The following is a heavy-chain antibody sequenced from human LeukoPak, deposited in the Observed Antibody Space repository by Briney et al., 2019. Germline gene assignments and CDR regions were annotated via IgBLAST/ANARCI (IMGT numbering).Heavy chain of an antibody. CDR3: TTNPYSSSWLAGAFAV. CDR2: IKSNSNGGTI. J-gene: IGHJ3*01. V-gene: IGHV3-15*01. D-gene: IGHD6-13*01. Sequence: GGSLRLSCAASGFTFSNAWMSWVRQAPGKGLEWVGRIKSNSNGGTIDYAAPVKGRFTISRDDPKNTLYLQMNSLKNEDTAVYYCTTNPYSSSWLAGAFAVWGQGTVVSVSS. CDR1: GFTFSNAW.